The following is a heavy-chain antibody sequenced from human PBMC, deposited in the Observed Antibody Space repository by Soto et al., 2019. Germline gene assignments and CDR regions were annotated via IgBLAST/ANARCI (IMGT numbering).Heavy chain of an antibody. CDR1: GGTFSSYA. CDR2: IIPIFGTA. Sequence: QVQLVQSGAEVKKPGSSVKVSCKASGGTFSSYAISWVRQAPGQGLEWMGGIIPIFGTANYAQKLQGRVRITADESKSTAYTELSSLRSEDTAEYYCARSPPQRYFDWFPSVTFDYWGQGTLVTVSS. J-gene: IGHJ4*02. D-gene: IGHD3-9*01. V-gene: IGHV1-69*01. CDR3: ARSPPQRYFDWFPSVTFDY.